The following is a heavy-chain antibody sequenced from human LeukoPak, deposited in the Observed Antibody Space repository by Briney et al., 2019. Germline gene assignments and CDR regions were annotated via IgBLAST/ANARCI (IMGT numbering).Heavy chain of an antibody. CDR2: ISYDGSNN. J-gene: IGHJ4*02. V-gene: IGHV3-30-3*01. CDR3: ARDTMATTIGLYFDY. Sequence: GGSLRLSCAASGFTFSSYAMHWVRQAPGKGLEWVAVISYDGSNNYYADSVKGRFTISRDNSKNTLYLQMNSLRAEDTAVYYCARDTMATTIGLYFDYWGQGTLVTVSS. CDR1: GFTFSSYA. D-gene: IGHD5-24*01.